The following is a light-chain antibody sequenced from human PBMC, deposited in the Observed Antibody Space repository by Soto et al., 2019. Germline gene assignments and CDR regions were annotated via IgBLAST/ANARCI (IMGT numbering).Light chain of an antibody. V-gene: IGKV1-39*01. CDR1: QSIGSY. CDR3: QHSYRTAWT. J-gene: IGKJ1*01. Sequence: IQMTQSPSSLSASVGDIVSMTCRASQSIGSYVNWYLEKPGEAPKVLIFAASSLQSGVTSRFSRNGYRTDLTLTISTLQPDEFATYYCQHSYRTAWTFGQGTQVDSK. CDR2: AAS.